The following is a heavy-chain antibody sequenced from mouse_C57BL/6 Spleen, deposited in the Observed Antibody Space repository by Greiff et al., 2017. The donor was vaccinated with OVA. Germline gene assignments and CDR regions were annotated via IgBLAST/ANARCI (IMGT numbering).Heavy chain of an antibody. CDR1: GYTFTSYW. Sequence: QVQLQQSGTELVKPGASVKLSCKASGYTFTSYWMHWVKQRPGQGLEWIGNINPSNGGTNYNEKFKSKATLTVDKSSSTAYMQLSSLTSEDSAVYYCAREGTTVVATPYWGQGTTLTVSS. J-gene: IGHJ2*01. D-gene: IGHD1-1*01. CDR3: AREGTTVVATPY. CDR2: INPSNGGT. V-gene: IGHV1-53*01.